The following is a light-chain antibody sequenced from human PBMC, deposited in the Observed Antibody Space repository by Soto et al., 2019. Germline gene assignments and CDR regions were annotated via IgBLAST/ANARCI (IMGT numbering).Light chain of an antibody. V-gene: IGKV1-39*01. CDR3: KKGNVTPDI. CDR1: QSISRY. Sequence: DIQMTQSPSSLSASVGDRVTITCRASQSISRYLNWYQQKPGKAPKLLIYAASSLQSGVPSRFSGSGSGTDFLPTTGSLHPEDFAVYYGKKGNVTPDIFGRGTKLKIK. CDR2: AAS. J-gene: IGKJ2*01.